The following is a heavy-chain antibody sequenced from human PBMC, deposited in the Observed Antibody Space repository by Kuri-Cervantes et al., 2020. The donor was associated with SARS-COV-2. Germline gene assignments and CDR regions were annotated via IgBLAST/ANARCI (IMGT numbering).Heavy chain of an antibody. V-gene: IGHV3-72*01. CDR1: GFTFSDHY. CDR3: ARGNYYDSSGYFYYYGMDV. D-gene: IGHD3-22*01. Sequence: GGSLRLSCAASGFTFSDHYMDWVRHAPGKGLEWVGRTRNKANSYTTEYAASVKGRFTISRDDSKNSLYLQMNSLKTEDTAVYYCARGNYYDSSGYFYYYGMDVWGQGTTVTVSS. J-gene: IGHJ6*02. CDR2: TRNKANSYTT.